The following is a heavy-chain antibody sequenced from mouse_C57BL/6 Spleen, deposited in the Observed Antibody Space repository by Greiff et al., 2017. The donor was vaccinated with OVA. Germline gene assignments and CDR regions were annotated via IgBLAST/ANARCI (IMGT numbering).Heavy chain of an antibody. CDR2: IDPSDSYT. J-gene: IGHJ3*01. D-gene: IGHD4-1*02. Sequence: QVQLQQPGAELVMPGASVKLSCKASGYTFTSYWMHWVKQRPGQGLEWIGEIDPSDSYTNYNQKFKGKSTLTVDKSSSTAYMQLSSLTSEDSAVYYCATTGPFAYWGQGTLVTVSA. V-gene: IGHV1-69*01. CDR3: ATTGPFAY. CDR1: GYTFTSYW.